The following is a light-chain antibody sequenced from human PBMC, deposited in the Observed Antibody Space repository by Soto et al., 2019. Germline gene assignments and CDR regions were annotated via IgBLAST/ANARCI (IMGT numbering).Light chain of an antibody. Sequence: EVVLTQSPATLSLSPGDRATLSCRASQSVFVYLAWYQHKPGQAPRLLIYDAYKRATGVPARFSGSGSETDFTLIISSLEPEDFAVYYCQQRSDSPPLTFGGGTKVDIK. CDR2: DAY. CDR3: QQRSDSPPLT. J-gene: IGKJ4*02. V-gene: IGKV3-11*01. CDR1: QSVFVY.